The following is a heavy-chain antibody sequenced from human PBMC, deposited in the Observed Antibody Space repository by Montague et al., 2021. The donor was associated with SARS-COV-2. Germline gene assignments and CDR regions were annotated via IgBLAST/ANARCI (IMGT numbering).Heavy chain of an antibody. CDR3: ARTYYYGSGSYYTYYFDY. V-gene: IGHV2-70*01. Sequence: PALVKPTQTLTLTCTFSGFSLSTSGMCVSWIRQPPGKALEWLALIDWDDDKYYSTSLKTRLTISKDPSKNQVVLTMTNMDPVDTATYYCARTYYYGSGSYYTYYFDYWGQGTLVTVSS. J-gene: IGHJ4*02. D-gene: IGHD3-10*01. CDR1: GFSLSTSGMC. CDR2: IDWDDDK.